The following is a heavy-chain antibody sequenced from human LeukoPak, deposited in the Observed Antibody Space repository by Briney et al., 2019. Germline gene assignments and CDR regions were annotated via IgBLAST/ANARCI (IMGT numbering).Heavy chain of an antibody. V-gene: IGHV1-2*02. CDR3: ASHSGYDSSAFDI. Sequence: ASVKVSCKASGYTFTGYYMHWVRQAPGQGLEWMGWINPSSGGTNYAQKFQGRVTMTRDTSISTAYMELSRLRSDDTAVYYCASHSGYDSSAFDIWGQGTMVTVSS. J-gene: IGHJ3*02. CDR1: GYTFTGYY. CDR2: INPSSGGT. D-gene: IGHD5-12*01.